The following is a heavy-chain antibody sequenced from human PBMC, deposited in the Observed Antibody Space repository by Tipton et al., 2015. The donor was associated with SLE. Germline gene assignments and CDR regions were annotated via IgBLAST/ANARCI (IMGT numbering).Heavy chain of an antibody. V-gene: IGHV4-61*02. CDR3: AREGRWLQVDY. D-gene: IGHD5-24*01. CDR1: GGSISSGSYY. J-gene: IGHJ4*02. Sequence: TLSLTCTVSGGSISSGSYYWSWIRQPAGKGLEWIGRIYTSGSTNYNPSLKSRVTISVDTSKNQFFLKLSSVTAADTAVYYCAREGRWLQVDYWGQGTLVTVSS. CDR2: IYTSGST.